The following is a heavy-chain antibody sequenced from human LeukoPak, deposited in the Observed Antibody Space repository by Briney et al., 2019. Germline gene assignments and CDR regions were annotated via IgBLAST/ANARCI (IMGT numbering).Heavy chain of an antibody. CDR2: ISSSSSFI. CDR1: GFTFSSYS. J-gene: IGHJ4*02. Sequence: PGGSLRLSCVASGFTFSSYSMNWVRQAPGKGLEWVSSISSSSSFIYYADSVEGRFAISRDNAKNSLYLQMNSLRAEDTAVYYCASNYNWNDQGFDYWGQGTLVTVSS. CDR3: ASNYNWNDQGFDY. D-gene: IGHD1-20*01. V-gene: IGHV3-21*01.